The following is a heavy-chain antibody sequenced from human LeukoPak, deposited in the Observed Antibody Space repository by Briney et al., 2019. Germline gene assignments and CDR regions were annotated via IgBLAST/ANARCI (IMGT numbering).Heavy chain of an antibody. CDR1: GYSISSGYY. CDR3: ARRPATYYYGSGRFLDY. J-gene: IGHJ4*02. D-gene: IGHD3-10*01. Sequence: SETLSLTCTVSGYSISSGYYWSWIRQPPGKGLEWIGEINHSGSTNYNTSLKSRVTISVDTSKNQFSLKLSSVTAADTAVYYCARRPATYYYGSGRFLDYWGQGILVTVSS. V-gene: IGHV4-38-2*02. CDR2: INHSGST.